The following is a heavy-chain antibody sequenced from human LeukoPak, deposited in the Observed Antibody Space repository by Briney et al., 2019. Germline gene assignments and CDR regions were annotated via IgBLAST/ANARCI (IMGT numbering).Heavy chain of an antibody. CDR2: IYYSGTT. J-gene: IGHJ6*02. CDR1: GGSISHYY. V-gene: IGHV4-59*01. D-gene: IGHD4-17*01. Sequence: PSETLSLTCTVSGGSISHYYWSWIRQSPGKGLEWIGYIYYSGTTNYNPSLKSRVTISVATSRTQFSLQLRSVTAADTAVYYCAREDPQTTVPEGMDVWGQGTTVIVSS. CDR3: AREDPQTTVPEGMDV.